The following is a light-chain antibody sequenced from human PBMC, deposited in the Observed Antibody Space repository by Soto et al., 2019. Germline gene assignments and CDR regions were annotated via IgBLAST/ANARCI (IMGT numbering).Light chain of an antibody. Sequence: QSALTQPASVSGSPGQSITISCSGTPSDIGAYNYVSWYQHLPGKAPKVIIYDVTNRPSGVSGRFSGSKSGITASLTISGLQAEDEANYYCGSYTISSTLMIFGGGTQLTVL. CDR3: GSYTISSTLMI. J-gene: IGLJ2*01. CDR1: PSDIGAYNY. CDR2: DVT. V-gene: IGLV2-14*03.